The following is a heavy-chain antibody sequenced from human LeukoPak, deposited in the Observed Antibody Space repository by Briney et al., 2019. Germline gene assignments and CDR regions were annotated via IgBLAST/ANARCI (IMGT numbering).Heavy chain of an antibody. CDR3: ARGIAAAGIGDEYYFDY. J-gene: IGHJ4*02. Sequence: ASVKVSCKASGYTFTSYGISWVRQAPGQGLERMGWISAYNGNTNYAQKLQGRVTMTTDTSTSTAYMELRSLRSDDTAVYYCARGIAAAGIGDEYYFDYWGQGTLVTVSS. V-gene: IGHV1-18*01. CDR2: ISAYNGNT. CDR1: GYTFTSYG. D-gene: IGHD6-13*01.